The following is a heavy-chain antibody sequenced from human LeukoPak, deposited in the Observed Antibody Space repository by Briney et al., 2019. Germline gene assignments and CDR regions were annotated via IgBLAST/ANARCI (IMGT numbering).Heavy chain of an antibody. J-gene: IGHJ4*02. CDR2: IWYDGSNK. Sequence: GGSLRLSCAASGFTFSSYGMHWVRQAPGKGLEWVAVIWYDGSNKYYADSVKGRFTISRDNSKNTLYLQMNSLRAEDTAVYYCAKTGSSGWSTGAPYYFDYWGQGTLVTVSS. CDR3: AKTGSSGWSTGAPYYFDY. CDR1: GFTFSSYG. D-gene: IGHD6-19*01. V-gene: IGHV3-33*06.